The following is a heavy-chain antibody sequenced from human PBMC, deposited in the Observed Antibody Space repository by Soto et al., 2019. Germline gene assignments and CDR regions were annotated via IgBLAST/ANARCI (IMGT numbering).Heavy chain of an antibody. D-gene: IGHD4-17*01. Sequence: SETLSLTCTVSGGSISSGDYYWSWIRQHPGKGLEWIGYIYYSGSTYYNPSLRSRVTLSVDTSMNQFSLNLNSVTAADTAVYYCATYGDYAFDYWGQGTLVTVSS. V-gene: IGHV4-31*03. J-gene: IGHJ4*02. CDR1: GGSISSGDYY. CDR2: IYYSGST. CDR3: ATYGDYAFDY.